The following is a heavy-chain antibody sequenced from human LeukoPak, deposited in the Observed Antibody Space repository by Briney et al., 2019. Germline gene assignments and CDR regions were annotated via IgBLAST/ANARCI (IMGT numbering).Heavy chain of an antibody. Sequence: KAGGSLRLSCAASGFTFSSYSMNWVRQAPGKGLEWVSSISSSSSYIYYADSVKGRFTISRDNAKNSLYLQMNSLRAEDTAVYYCARDLGYCSSTSCYGDAFDIWGQGTMVTVSS. D-gene: IGHD2-2*01. CDR2: ISSSSSYI. J-gene: IGHJ3*02. V-gene: IGHV3-21*01. CDR1: GFTFSSYS. CDR3: ARDLGYCSSTSCYGDAFDI.